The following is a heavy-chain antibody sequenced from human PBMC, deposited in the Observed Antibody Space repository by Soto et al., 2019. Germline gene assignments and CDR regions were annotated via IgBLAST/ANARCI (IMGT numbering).Heavy chain of an antibody. J-gene: IGHJ5*02. V-gene: IGHV1-18*04. CDR3: ARDLRYGYNFGDWFDA. Sequence: QVPLVQSAPEVKKPGASVTVSCKASGYTFTNYGLNWLRQAPGQGPQWMGRISTYNGLTHYAQKFQGRITMTTDASTNIVSMELRSLTSDDTAVYYCARDLRYGYNFGDWFDAWGQGTLVTVSS. CDR1: GYTFTNYG. CDR2: ISTYNGLT. D-gene: IGHD3-16*01.